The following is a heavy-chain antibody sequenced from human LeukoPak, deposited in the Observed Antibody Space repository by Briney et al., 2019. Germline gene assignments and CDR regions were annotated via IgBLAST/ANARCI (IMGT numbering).Heavy chain of an antibody. J-gene: IGHJ4*01. CDR2: INLDGSKK. CDR3: ARKRPNAFDY. V-gene: IGHV3-7*01. Sequence: QSGGSLTLSCAVSGLTFCNYWMSLLRQARGKGREGLATINLDGSKKNYLDSGKGRSTTSKENAETPQNLKMNSLRAEETALYYGARKRPNAFDYWGPGTLVTASP. CDR1: GLTFCNYW.